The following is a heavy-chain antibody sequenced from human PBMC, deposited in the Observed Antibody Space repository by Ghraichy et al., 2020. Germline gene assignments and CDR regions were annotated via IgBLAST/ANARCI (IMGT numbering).Heavy chain of an antibody. CDR2: TYYRSKWYN. J-gene: IGHJ3*02. CDR3: ARDLNKDYYDSRDAFDI. D-gene: IGHD3-22*01. Sequence: SETLSLTCAISGDSVSSNSAAWNWIRQSPSRGLEWLGRTYYRSKWYNDYAVSVKSRITINPDTSKNQFSLQLNSVTPEDTAVYYCARDLNKDYYDSRDAFDIWGQGTMVTVSS. CDR1: GDSVSSNSAA. V-gene: IGHV6-1*01.